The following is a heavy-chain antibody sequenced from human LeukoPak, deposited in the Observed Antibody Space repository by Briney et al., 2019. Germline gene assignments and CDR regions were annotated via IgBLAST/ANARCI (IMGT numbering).Heavy chain of an antibody. CDR3: AREAAVAGREIHLDY. V-gene: IGHV4-31*11. CDR1: GGSFSGYY. D-gene: IGHD6-19*01. Sequence: SETLSLTCAVYGGSFSGYYWSWIRQHPGKGLEWIGYIYYSGSTYYNPSLKSRVTISVDTSKNQFSLKLSSVAAADTAVYYCAREAAVAGREIHLDYWGQGTLVTVSS. J-gene: IGHJ4*02. CDR2: IYYSGST.